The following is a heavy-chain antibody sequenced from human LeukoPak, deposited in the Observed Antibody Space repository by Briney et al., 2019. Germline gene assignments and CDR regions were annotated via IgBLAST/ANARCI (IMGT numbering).Heavy chain of an antibody. CDR1: GYTFTGYY. Sequence: ASVKVCCKASGYTFTGYYMHWVRQAPGQGLEWMGWINPNSGGTNYAQKFQGRVTMTRDTSISTAYMELSRLRSDDTAVYYCARERVVPAAIDYWGQGTLVTVSS. CDR2: INPNSGGT. D-gene: IGHD2-2*01. V-gene: IGHV1-2*02. CDR3: ARERVVPAAIDY. J-gene: IGHJ4*02.